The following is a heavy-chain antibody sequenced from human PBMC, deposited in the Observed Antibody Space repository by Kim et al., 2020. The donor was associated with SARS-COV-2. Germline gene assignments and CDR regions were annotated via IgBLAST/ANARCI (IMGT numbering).Heavy chain of an antibody. CDR3: AREGVDSSGPGYIDY. CDR2: INAGNGNT. J-gene: IGHJ4*02. V-gene: IGHV1-3*01. CDR1: GYTFTSYA. Sequence: ASVKVSCKASGYTFTSYAMHWVRQAPGQRLEWMGWINAGNGNTKYSQKFQGRVTITRDTSASTAYMELSSLRSEDTAVYYCAREGVDSSGPGYIDYWGQGTLVTVSS. D-gene: IGHD6-19*01.